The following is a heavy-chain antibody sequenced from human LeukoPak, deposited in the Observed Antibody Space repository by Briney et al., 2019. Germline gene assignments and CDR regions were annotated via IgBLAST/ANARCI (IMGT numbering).Heavy chain of an antibody. Sequence: SQTLSLTCTVSGGSMSSGGYFWSWIRQHPGKGLEWIGYICYSGSTYYNPSLKSRLTILVDTSKKQFTLRLRAVTAADTAVYFCARVNHYALDSWGQGTLVTVSS. CDR3: ARVNHYALDS. D-gene: IGHD4-17*01. CDR2: ICYSGST. J-gene: IGHJ4*02. CDR1: GGSMSSGGYF. V-gene: IGHV4-31*03.